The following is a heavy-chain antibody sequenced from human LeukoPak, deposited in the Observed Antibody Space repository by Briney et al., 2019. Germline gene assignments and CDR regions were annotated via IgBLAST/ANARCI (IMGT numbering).Heavy chain of an antibody. CDR1: GFTFSSYS. CDR2: ISSSSSTI. V-gene: IGHV3-48*02. Sequence: GGSLRLSCAASGFTFSSYSMNWVRQAPGKGLEWFSYISSSSSTIYYAGSVKGRFTISRDNAKNSLYLQMNSLRDEDTAVYYCARDPYDYGGNSGMRYWGQGTLVTVSS. J-gene: IGHJ4*02. CDR3: ARDPYDYGGNSGMRY. D-gene: IGHD4-23*01.